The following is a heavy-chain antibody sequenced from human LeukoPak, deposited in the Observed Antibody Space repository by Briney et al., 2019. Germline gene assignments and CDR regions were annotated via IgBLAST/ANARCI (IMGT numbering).Heavy chain of an antibody. CDR1: GGSISSYF. CDR3: AREILLLSQDAFDI. V-gene: IGHV4-4*07. Sequence: PSETLFLTFTVSGGSISSYFWSWIRQPAGKGLEWVGHIYTSGRTNYNPSLKSRVTMSGDTSKNQFSLKLSSVTAADTAVYYCAREILLLSQDAFDIWGQGTMVTVSS. CDR2: IYTSGRT. J-gene: IGHJ3*02. D-gene: IGHD2-15*01.